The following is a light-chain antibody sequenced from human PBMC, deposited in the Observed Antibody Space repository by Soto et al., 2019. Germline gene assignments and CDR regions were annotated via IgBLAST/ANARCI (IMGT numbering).Light chain of an antibody. V-gene: IGLV2-14*03. CDR1: SSDVGGYNY. J-gene: IGLJ1*01. CDR3: CSYTTSNTRQIV. CDR2: DVS. Sequence: QSALTQPASVSGSPGQSNTISCTGTSSDVGGYNYVSWYQHHPGKAPKLMIYDVSNRPSGVSNRFSGSKSGNTASLTISGLQPEDEADYYCCSYTTSNTRQIVFGTGTQLTVL.